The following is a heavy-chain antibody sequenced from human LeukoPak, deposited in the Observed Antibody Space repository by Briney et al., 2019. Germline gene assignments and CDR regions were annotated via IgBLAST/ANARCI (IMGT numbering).Heavy chain of an antibody. CDR3: AREDTLYYYYYMDV. CDR2: INPSGGST. D-gene: IGHD2/OR15-2a*01. J-gene: IGHJ6*03. V-gene: IGHV1-46*02. Sequence: ASVKVSCKASGYAFNSHFMHWMRQAPGQGLEWMGIINPSGGSTTYAQKFQGRVTMTRDMSTSTVYMELSSLRSEDTAVYYCAREDTLYYYYYMDVWGKGTTVTVSS. CDR1: GYAFNSHF.